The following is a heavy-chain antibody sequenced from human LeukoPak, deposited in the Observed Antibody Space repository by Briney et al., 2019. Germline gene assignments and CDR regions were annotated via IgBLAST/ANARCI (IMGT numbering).Heavy chain of an antibody. CDR2: INPNSGGT. CDR1: GYTFTGYY. D-gene: IGHD6-19*01. Sequence: ASVKVSCKASGYTFTGYYMHWVRQAPGQGLEWMGWINPNSGGTNYAQKFQGRVTMTRDTSISTAYMELSRLRSDDTAVYYCAREDGSSGYFDYWGQGTLVTVSS. V-gene: IGHV1-2*02. J-gene: IGHJ4*02. CDR3: AREDGSSGYFDY.